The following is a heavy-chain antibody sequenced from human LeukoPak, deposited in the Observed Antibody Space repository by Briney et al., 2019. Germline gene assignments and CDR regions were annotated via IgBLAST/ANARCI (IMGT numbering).Heavy chain of an antibody. D-gene: IGHD3-3*01. J-gene: IGHJ6*03. CDR1: GFTFSSYW. CDR3: ARYGRVTDLIFGVVPSYYYYMDV. CDR2: IKQDGSEK. V-gene: IGHV3-7*01. Sequence: PGGSLRLSCAASGFTFSSYWMSWVRQAPGKGLEWVANIKQDGSEKYYVDSVKGRFTISRDNAKNSLYLQMNSLRAEDTAVYYCARYGRVTDLIFGVVPSYYYYMDVWGKGTTVTVSS.